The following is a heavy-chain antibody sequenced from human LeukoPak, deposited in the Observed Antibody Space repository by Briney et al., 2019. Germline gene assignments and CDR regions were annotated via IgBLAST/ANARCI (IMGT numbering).Heavy chain of an antibody. CDR1: GFTFSGYW. CDR2: INSDGSTT. J-gene: IGHJ4*02. D-gene: IGHD1-26*01. CDR3: ARGRGNYYYFDY. Sequence: PGGSLRLSCAASGFTFSGYWMEWVRQAPGKGLVWVSHINSDGSTTNYADSVKGRFTISRDNAKKTLYLQMSSLRAEDTAVYYCARGRGNYYYFDYWGQGTLVTVSP. V-gene: IGHV3-74*01.